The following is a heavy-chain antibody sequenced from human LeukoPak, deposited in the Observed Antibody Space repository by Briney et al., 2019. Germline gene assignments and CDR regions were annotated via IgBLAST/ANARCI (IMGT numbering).Heavy chain of an antibody. Sequence: SEILSLTCAVYGGSFSGYYWSWIRQPPGKGLEWIGEINHSGSTNYNPSLKSRVTISVDTSKNQFSLKLSSVTAADTAVYYCARAKDIVVVPAAAGAFDIWGQGTMVTVSS. CDR1: GGSFSGYY. D-gene: IGHD2-2*01. CDR2: INHSGST. V-gene: IGHV4-34*01. CDR3: ARAKDIVVVPAAAGAFDI. J-gene: IGHJ3*02.